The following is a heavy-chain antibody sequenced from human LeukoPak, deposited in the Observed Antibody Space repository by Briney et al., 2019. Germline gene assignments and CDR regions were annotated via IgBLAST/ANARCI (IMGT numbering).Heavy chain of an antibody. CDR3: AKDLLVDTAMAAFDY. D-gene: IGHD5-18*01. CDR2: ISGSGGST. CDR1: GFTFSSYA. Sequence: GGSLRLSCAASGFTFSSYAMSLVRQAPGKGLEWVSAISGSGGSTYYADSVKGRFTISRDNSKNTLYLQMNSLRAEDTAVYYCAKDLLVDTAMAAFDYWGQGTLVTVSS. V-gene: IGHV3-23*01. J-gene: IGHJ4*02.